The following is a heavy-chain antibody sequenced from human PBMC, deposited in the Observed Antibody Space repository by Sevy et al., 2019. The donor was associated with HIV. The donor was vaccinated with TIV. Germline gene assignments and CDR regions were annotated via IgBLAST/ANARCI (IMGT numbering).Heavy chain of an antibody. Sequence: GGYLRLSCAASGFTFSSYAMHWVRQAPGKGLEWVAVISYDGSNKYYADSVKDRFTISRDNSKNTLYLQVKSLRTEDTAVHYCETDQHDYAGNLRTGWFDPWGQGTLVTVSS. CDR2: ISYDGSNK. CDR1: GFTFSSYA. J-gene: IGHJ5*02. CDR3: ETDQHDYAGNLRTGWFDP. V-gene: IGHV3-30-3*01. D-gene: IGHD4-17*01.